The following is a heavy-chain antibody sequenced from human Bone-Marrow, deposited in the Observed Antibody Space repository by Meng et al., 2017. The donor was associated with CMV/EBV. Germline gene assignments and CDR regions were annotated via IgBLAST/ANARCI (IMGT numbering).Heavy chain of an antibody. J-gene: IGHJ4*02. CDR1: GFIFSTYS. CDR2: ISFSSSYI. V-gene: IGHV3-21*01. D-gene: IGHD3-10*01. CDR3: AKDLVKYGSGRGGYDY. Sequence: GESLKISCAASGFIFSTYSMTWVRQAPGKGLEWVSSISFSSSYIHYADSVKGRFTISRDNAKNSLYLQMNSLRAEDTAVYYCAKDLVKYGSGRGGYDYWGQGTLVTVSS.